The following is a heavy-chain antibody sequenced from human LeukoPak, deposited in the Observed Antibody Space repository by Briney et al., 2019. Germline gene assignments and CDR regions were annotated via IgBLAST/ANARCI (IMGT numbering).Heavy chain of an antibody. CDR3: ATDIVVVPAAVSQIDY. CDR1: GFTFSSYA. D-gene: IGHD2-2*01. V-gene: IGHV3-23*01. CDR2: ISGSGGST. Sequence: GGSLRLPCAASGFTFSSYAMSWVRQAPGKGLEWVSAISGSGGSTFYADSVKGRFTISRDNSKNTLYLQMNSLRAGDTAVYYCATDIVVVPAAVSQIDYWGQGTLVTVSS. J-gene: IGHJ4*02.